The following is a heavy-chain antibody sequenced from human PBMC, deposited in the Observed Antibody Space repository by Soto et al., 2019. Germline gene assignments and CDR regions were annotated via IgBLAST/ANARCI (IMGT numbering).Heavy chain of an antibody. V-gene: IGHV3-15*07. CDR2: IKSKTHGGRT. CDR3: TTDSYSANIGVRFYY. CDR1: DFTFSNAW. Sequence: GGSLSLSCAASDFTFSNAWINWVRQAPGKGLEWVGRIKSKTHGGRTDFAAPVKGRFAISRDDSKNMVYLQMNSLKTEDTGIYSCTTDSYSANIGVRFYYWGHGTLVTVAS. J-gene: IGHJ4*01. D-gene: IGHD3-3*01.